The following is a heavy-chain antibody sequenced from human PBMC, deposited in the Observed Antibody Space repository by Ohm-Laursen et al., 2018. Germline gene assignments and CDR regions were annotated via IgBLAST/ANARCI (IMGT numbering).Heavy chain of an antibody. J-gene: IGHJ3*02. CDR1: GFTVTNNY. V-gene: IGHV3-53*01. CDR3: ARGYYDSSGYYPHAFDI. D-gene: IGHD3-22*01. CDR2: IHSGGNT. Sequence: GSLRLSCSASGFTVTNNYMSWVRQAPGKGLEWVSVIHSGGNTYYVDSVKGRFTISRDNSKNTLYLQMNSLRAEDTAVYYCARGYYDSSGYYPHAFDIWGQGTMVTVSS.